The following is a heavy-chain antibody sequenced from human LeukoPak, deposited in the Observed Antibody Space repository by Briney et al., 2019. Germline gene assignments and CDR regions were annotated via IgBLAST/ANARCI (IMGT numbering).Heavy chain of an antibody. V-gene: IGHV3-7*01. Sequence: GGSLRLSCAASGFTFSSYWMSWVRQAPGKGLEWVANIKQDGSERYYVDSVKGRFTISRDNAKNSLYLQINSLRAEDTAVYYCASYGDSVDYWGQGTLVTVSS. CDR2: IKQDGSER. CDR3: ASYGDSVDY. D-gene: IGHD4-17*01. CDR1: GFTFSSYW. J-gene: IGHJ4*02.